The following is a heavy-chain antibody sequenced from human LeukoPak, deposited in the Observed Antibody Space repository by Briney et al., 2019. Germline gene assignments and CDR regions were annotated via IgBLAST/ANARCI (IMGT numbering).Heavy chain of an antibody. CDR3: ARGEYSYGSIDY. V-gene: IGHV4-39*07. CDR2: IFYSGST. Sequence: SETLSLTCTVSGGSISRHSYYWGWVRQPPGKGLESIGNIFYSGSTYYNPSLKSRVTISVDTSKNQFSLKLSSVTAADTAVYYCARGEYSYGSIDYWGQGTLVTVSS. J-gene: IGHJ4*02. CDR1: GGSISRHSYY. D-gene: IGHD5-18*01.